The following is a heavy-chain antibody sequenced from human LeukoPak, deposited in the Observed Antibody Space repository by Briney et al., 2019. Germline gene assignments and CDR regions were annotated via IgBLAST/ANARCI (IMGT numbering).Heavy chain of an antibody. V-gene: IGHV1-8*01. CDR2: MNPNSGNT. Sequence: ASVRVSCKASGYTFTIYDINWVRQAPGQGLEWMGWMNPNSGNTGYAQKFQGRVTMTRNTSISTAYMELSSLRSEDTAVYYCARSGSYEPDYWGQGTLVTVSS. CDR1: GYTFTIYD. J-gene: IGHJ4*02. CDR3: ARSGSYEPDY. D-gene: IGHD1-26*01.